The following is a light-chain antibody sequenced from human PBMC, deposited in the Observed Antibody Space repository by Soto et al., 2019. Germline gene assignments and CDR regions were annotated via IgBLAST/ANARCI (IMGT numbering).Light chain of an antibody. CDR3: QVWDSSSDHVV. J-gene: IGLJ2*01. CDR1: NIGSKS. CDR2: DDN. V-gene: IGLV3-21*02. Sequence: SYELTQPPSVSVAPGQTARITCGGNNIGSKSVHWYQQKPGQAPVLVLYDDNDRPSGIPERFSGSNSGNTATLTISRVEAGDEADYYCQVWDSSSDHVVFGGGTQLTVL.